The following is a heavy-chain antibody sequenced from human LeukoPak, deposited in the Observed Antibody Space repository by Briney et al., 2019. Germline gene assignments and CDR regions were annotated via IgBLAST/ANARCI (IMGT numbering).Heavy chain of an antibody. J-gene: IGHJ4*02. D-gene: IGHD4-11*01. CDR3: ARESSVTRDY. Sequence: AGSLRLSCAASGFTFSSYSMNWLRQAPGKGLEWVSSISISSSYKFYEDSVKGRFTISRDNAKNSLFLQMNSLRAEDTAVYYCARESSVTRDYWGQGTPVTVSS. CDR1: GFTFSSYS. CDR2: ISISSSYK. V-gene: IGHV3-21*01.